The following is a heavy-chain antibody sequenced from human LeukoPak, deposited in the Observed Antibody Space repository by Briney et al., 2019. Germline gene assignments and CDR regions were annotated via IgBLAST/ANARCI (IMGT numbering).Heavy chain of an antibody. J-gene: IGHJ4*02. V-gene: IGHV2-70*01. CDR3: AQGGDYYDSSGYLRFDY. D-gene: IGHD3-22*01. CDR2: IDWDDDK. CDR1: GFSLSTSGMC. Sequence: SGPALVKPTQTLTLTCTFSGFSLSTSGMCVSWNRQPPGKALEWLALIDWDDDKYYSTSLKTRLTISKDTSKNQVVLTMTNMDPVDTATYYCAQGGDYYDSSGYLRFDYWGQGTLVTVSS.